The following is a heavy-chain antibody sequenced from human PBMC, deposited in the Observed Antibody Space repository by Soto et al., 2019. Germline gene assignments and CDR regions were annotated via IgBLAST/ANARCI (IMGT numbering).Heavy chain of an antibody. CDR2: SRNRSDDYTI. CDR3: VGESYYSLDF. D-gene: IGHD3-16*01. V-gene: IGHV3-72*01. Sequence: LRLSCAASGFIFSDYHMNWVRQAPGKGLEWVGRSRNRSDDYTIEYAASVKGRLIISRGDSENLLYLQMNSLKTEDTAVYYCVGESYYSLDFWGQGTLVTVSS. CDR1: GFIFSDYH. J-gene: IGHJ4*02.